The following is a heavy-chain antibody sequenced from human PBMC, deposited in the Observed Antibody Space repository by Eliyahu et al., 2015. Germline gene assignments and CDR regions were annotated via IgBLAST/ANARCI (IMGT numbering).Heavy chain of an antibody. D-gene: IGHD5-24*01. Sequence: EVQLVESGGGLVQPGGSLRLSCEGSGFTFSSKYMNWVRQAPGKGLEWVANIKQDGSEKFYVDSVKGRFTISRDNAKNSMSLQMNGLRPDDTAVYYCAGGDGWISDIWGQGTMVTVSS. CDR2: IKQDGSEK. J-gene: IGHJ3*02. CDR1: GFTFSSKY. CDR3: AGGDGWISDI. V-gene: IGHV3-7*01.